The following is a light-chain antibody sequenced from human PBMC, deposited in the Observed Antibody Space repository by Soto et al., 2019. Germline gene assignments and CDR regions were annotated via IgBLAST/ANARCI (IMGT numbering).Light chain of an antibody. Sequence: EIVMTQSPATLSVSPGESATLSCRASQSISRNLAWYQQKPGQAPRLLIYHTSTRAAGIPARFSGSGSGTEFTLTICSLQSEDSAVYYCQQSNDWPPWTFGQGTKVEIK. CDR2: HTS. J-gene: IGKJ1*01. CDR3: QQSNDWPPWT. V-gene: IGKV3-15*01. CDR1: QSISRN.